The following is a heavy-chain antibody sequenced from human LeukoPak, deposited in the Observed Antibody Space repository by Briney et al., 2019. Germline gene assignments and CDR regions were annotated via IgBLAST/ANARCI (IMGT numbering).Heavy chain of an antibody. CDR3: ARRGGSGRSFDF. Sequence: SETLSLTCTVSGGSISSSSYYWGWIRQSPGKGLEWIGNIYNSGNTYYNPSLKSRVTISVDTSKNQFSLKLSSITAADTAVYYCARRGGSGRSFDFWGQGTLVTASS. J-gene: IGHJ4*02. CDR2: IYNSGNT. V-gene: IGHV4-39*01. D-gene: IGHD3-10*01. CDR1: GGSISSSSYY.